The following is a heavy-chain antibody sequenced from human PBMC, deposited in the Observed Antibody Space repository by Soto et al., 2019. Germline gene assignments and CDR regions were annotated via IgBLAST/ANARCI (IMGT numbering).Heavy chain of an antibody. V-gene: IGHV4-59*01. J-gene: IGHJ4*02. CDR1: GGSISSYY. CDR2: IYYSGST. D-gene: IGHD3-9*01. Sequence: SETLSLTCTVSGGSISSYYWSWIRQPPGKGLEWIGYIYYSGSTNYNPSLKSRVTISVDTSKNQFSLKLSSVTAADTAVYYCARTRYDILTGYYLYYFDYWGQGTLVTVSS. CDR3: ARTRYDILTGYYLYYFDY.